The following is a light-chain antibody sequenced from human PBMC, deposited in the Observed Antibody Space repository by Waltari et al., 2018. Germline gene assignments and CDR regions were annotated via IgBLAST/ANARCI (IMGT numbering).Light chain of an antibody. CDR1: QSVSRA. CDR2: GAS. V-gene: IGKV3-20*01. J-gene: IGKJ1*01. CDR3: QHYERLPAT. Sequence: EIVLTQSPGTLSLSPGERATLSCRASQSVSRALAWYQQKPGQAPRLLIYGASNRATGIPDRFSGSGSGTDFSLTISRLDPEDVAVCYCQHYERLPATFGQGTKVEIK.